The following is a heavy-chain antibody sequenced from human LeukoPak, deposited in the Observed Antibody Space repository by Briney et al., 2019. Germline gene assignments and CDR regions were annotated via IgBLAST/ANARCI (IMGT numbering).Heavy chain of an antibody. CDR2: ISGSGGST. Sequence: GGSLRLSCAASGFTFSSYAMSWVRQAPGKGLEWVSAISGSGGSTYYADSVKGRFTISGDNSKNTLYLQMNSLRAEDTAVYYCAKAGSRLVYFDYWGQGTLVTVSS. CDR1: GFTFSSYA. J-gene: IGHJ4*02. V-gene: IGHV3-23*01. D-gene: IGHD3-16*01. CDR3: AKAGSRLVYFDY.